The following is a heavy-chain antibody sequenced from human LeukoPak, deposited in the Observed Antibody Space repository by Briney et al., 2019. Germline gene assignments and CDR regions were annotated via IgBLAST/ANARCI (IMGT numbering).Heavy chain of an antibody. D-gene: IGHD4-17*01. CDR1: GFTFSSYA. CDR2: ISGSGSST. V-gene: IGHV3-23*01. J-gene: IGHJ4*02. Sequence: PGGSLRLSCAASGFTFSSYAMSWVRQAPGKGVEWVSAISGSGSSTCYVDSVKGRFTISRDNSKNTLYLQMNNLRAEDTALYYCAKDRRRTTVTSFDYWGQGTLVTVSS. CDR3: AKDRRRTTVTSFDY.